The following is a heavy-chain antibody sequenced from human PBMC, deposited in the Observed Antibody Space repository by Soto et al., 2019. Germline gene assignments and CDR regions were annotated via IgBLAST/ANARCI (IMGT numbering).Heavy chain of an antibody. CDR2: INHSGST. J-gene: IGHJ4*02. V-gene: IGHV4-34*01. Sequence: SETLSLTCAVYGGSFSGYYWSWIRQPPGKGLEWIGEINHSGSTNYNPSLKSRVTISVDTSKNQFSLKLRSVSAADTAVYYGARGAAGIAAAGTTSYLDFWGQGTLVTVSS. CDR1: GGSFSGYY. CDR3: ARGAAGIAAAGTTSYLDF. D-gene: IGHD6-13*01.